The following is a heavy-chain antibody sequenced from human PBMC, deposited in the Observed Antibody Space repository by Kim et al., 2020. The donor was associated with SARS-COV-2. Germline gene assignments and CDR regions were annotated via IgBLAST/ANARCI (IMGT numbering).Heavy chain of an antibody. CDR3: ARRGGYAFSLFDH. CDR2: TRLNSGVT. CDR1: ESIFTGYY. D-gene: IGHD5-12*01. V-gene: IGHV1-2*02. Sequence: ASVKVSCKASESIFTGYYMHWVRQAPGQGLEWIGWTRLNSGVTFYAQKFQGRVSLTRDMSINTAYMELSSLTSDDTAVYYCARRGGYAFSLFDHWGQGTL. J-gene: IGHJ4*02.